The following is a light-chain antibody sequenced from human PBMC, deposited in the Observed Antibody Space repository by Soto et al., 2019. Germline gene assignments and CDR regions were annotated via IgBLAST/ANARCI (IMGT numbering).Light chain of an antibody. CDR1: QSVDSK. V-gene: IGKV3-15*01. CDR3: QHYSPWLWT. J-gene: IGKJ1*01. Sequence: EIVMTQSPATLSVSPGERATLSCRASQSVDSKLAWYQQKPGQGPRLLIYGASSRATGIPARFSGSGSGTEFTLTISSLQSEDFAVYSCQHYSPWLWTFGQGTKVEIK. CDR2: GAS.